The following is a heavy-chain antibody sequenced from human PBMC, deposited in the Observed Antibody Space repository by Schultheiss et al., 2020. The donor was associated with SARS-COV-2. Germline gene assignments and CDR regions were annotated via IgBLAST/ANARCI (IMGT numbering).Heavy chain of an antibody. CDR2: IATAGDP. J-gene: IGHJ4*02. CDR3: ARDRGNFNYHFDS. Sequence: GESLKISCEASGFSFSDYCIHWVRQAPGKGLVWVSIIATAGDPHYPDSVKGRSTISREKAKNSLYLHMNSLRAEDAALYYCARDRGNFNYHFDSWGQGTLVTVSS. D-gene: IGHD1-26*01. CDR1: GFSFSDYC. V-gene: IGHV3-13*05.